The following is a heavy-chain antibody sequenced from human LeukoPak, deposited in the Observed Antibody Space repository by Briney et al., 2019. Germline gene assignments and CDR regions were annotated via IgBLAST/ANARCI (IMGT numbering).Heavy chain of an antibody. V-gene: IGHV1-8*01. CDR1: GYTFTSYD. Sequence: VASVKVSCKASGYTFTSYDINWVRQATGQGLEWMGWMNPNSGNTGYAQKFQGRVTMTRNTSISTAYTELSSLRSEDTAVYYCAREDYGSGSSHYGMDVWGQGTTVTVSS. J-gene: IGHJ6*02. D-gene: IGHD3-10*01. CDR3: AREDYGSGSSHYGMDV. CDR2: MNPNSGNT.